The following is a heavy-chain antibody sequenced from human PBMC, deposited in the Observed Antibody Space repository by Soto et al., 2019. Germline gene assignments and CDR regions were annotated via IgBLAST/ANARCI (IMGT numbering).Heavy chain of an antibody. V-gene: IGHV3-23*04. CDR1: GFPFSSYA. J-gene: IGHJ4*02. Sequence: EVQLVESGGGLVQPGGSLRLSCAASGFPFSSYAMSWVRQAPGKGLEWVSGISGSGGTTYYADSVKGRFTISRDNSKNTLFLQMNSLRAEDTAIYYCAKGPGRATVTPLDYWGQGTLVPVSS. D-gene: IGHD4-17*01. CDR2: ISGSGGTT. CDR3: AKGPGRATVTPLDY.